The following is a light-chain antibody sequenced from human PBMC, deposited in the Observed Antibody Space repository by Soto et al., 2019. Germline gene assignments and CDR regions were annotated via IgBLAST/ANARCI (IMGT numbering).Light chain of an antibody. J-gene: IGLJ3*02. CDR3: SLNTSRRSWL. CDR1: SSDVGAYNY. Sequence: QSALTQPASVSGSPGQSITISCTGTSSDVGAYNYVSWYQQHSGKAPKLIIYEVTNRPSGVSNRFSASKSGNTASLTIFGVQAEDQAYYYCSLNTSRRSWLFGGGTKLTVL. CDR2: EVT. V-gene: IGLV2-14*01.